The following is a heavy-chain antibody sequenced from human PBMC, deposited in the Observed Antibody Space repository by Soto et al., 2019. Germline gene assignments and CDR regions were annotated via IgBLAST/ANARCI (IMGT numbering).Heavy chain of an antibody. CDR1: GGSISSYY. Sequence: SETLSLTCTVSGGSISSYYWSWIRQPPGKGLEWIGYIYYSGSTNYNPSLQGRVTMTTDTSTSTAYMELRSLRSDDTAVYYCARDVEYYDLIDYWGQGTLVTVSS. CDR3: ARDVEYYDLIDY. J-gene: IGHJ4*02. D-gene: IGHD3-3*01. CDR2: IYYSGST. V-gene: IGHV4-59*01.